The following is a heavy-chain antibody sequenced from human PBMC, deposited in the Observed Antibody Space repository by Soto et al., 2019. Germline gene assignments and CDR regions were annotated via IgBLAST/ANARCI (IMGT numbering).Heavy chain of an antibody. CDR1: GYTFTSYA. V-gene: IGHV1-3*01. Sequence: QVQLVQSGAEVKKPGASVKVSCKASGYTFTSYAMHWVRQAPGQRLEWMGWINAGNGNTKYSQKFQVRVTITRDTSASTAYMELSSLRSEDTAVYYCARDSIERIPHFLRFLEWRNTVTLGGWFDPWGQGTLVTVSS. CDR2: INAGNGNT. CDR3: ARDSIERIPHFLRFLEWRNTVTLGGWFDP. D-gene: IGHD3-3*01. J-gene: IGHJ5*02.